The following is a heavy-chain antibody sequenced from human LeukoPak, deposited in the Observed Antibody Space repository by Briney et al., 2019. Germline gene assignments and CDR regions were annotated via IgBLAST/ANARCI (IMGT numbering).Heavy chain of an antibody. Sequence: PGESLKISCKGSGYSFTSYWIGWVRQMPGKGLEWMGIIYPGDSDTRYSPSFQGQVTISADKSISTAYLQWSSLKASDTAMYYCARHQVGSGYCSGGSCYQPGAYYYYYYMDVWGKGTTVTVSS. V-gene: IGHV5-51*01. CDR3: ARHQVGSGYCSGGSCYQPGAYYYYYYMDV. J-gene: IGHJ6*03. CDR2: IYPGDSDT. D-gene: IGHD2-15*01. CDR1: GYSFTSYW.